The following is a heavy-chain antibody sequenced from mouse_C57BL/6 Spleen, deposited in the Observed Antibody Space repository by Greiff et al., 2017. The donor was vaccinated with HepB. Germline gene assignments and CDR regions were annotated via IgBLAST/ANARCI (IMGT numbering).Heavy chain of an antibody. CDR1: GYTFTDYE. CDR3: TRYYYDYDVGFAY. CDR2: IDPETGGT. V-gene: IGHV1-15*01. Sequence: QVQLQQSGAELVRPGASVTLSCKASGYTFTDYEMHWVKQTPVHGLEWIGAIDPETGGTAYNQKFKGKAILTADKSSSTAYMELRSLTSEDSAVYYCTRYYYDYDVGFAYWGQGTLVTVSA. D-gene: IGHD2-4*01. J-gene: IGHJ3*01.